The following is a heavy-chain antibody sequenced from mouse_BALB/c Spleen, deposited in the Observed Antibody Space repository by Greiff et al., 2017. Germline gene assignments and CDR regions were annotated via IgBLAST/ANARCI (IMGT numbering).Heavy chain of an antibody. D-gene: IGHD3-1*01. V-gene: IGHV14-1*02. CDR2: IDPENGNT. CDR3: ARGGSAWFAD. Sequence: EVQLQQSGAELVRPGALVKLSCKASGFNIKDYYMHWVKQRPEQGLEWIGWIDPENGNTIYDPKFQGKASITADTSSNTAYLQLSSLTSEDTAVYYCARGGSAWFADWGQETLVTVAA. CDR1: GFNIKDYY. J-gene: IGHJ3*01.